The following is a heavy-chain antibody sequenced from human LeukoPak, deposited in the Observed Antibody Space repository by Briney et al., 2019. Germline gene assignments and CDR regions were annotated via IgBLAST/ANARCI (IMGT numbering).Heavy chain of an antibody. J-gene: IGHJ4*02. V-gene: IGHV3-48*03. D-gene: IGHD2-2*01. CDR1: GFTFSSYE. CDR2: ISSSGSTI. CDR3: AREASNINSFDY. Sequence: GGSLRLSCAASGFTFSSYEMNWVRQAPGKGLEWVSYISSSGSTIYYADYVKGRFTISRDNAKNSLYLQMNSLRAEDTAVYYCAREASNINSFDYWGQGTLVTVSS.